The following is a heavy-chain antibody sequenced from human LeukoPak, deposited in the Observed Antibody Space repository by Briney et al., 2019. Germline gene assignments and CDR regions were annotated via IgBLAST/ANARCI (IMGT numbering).Heavy chain of an antibody. CDR1: GYTFTSYG. J-gene: IGHJ6*02. V-gene: IGHV1-18*01. D-gene: IGHD5-18*01. CDR3: ARVGYSYGFPYYYYGMDV. Sequence: ASVKVSCKASGYTFTSYGISWVRQAPGQGLEWMGWISAYNGNTNYAQKLQGRVTMTTDTSTSTAYMELRSLRSDDTAVYYCARVGYSYGFPYYYYGMDVWGQGTLVTVSS. CDR2: ISAYNGNT.